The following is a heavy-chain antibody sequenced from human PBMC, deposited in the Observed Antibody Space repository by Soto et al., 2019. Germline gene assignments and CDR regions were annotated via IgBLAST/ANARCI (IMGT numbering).Heavy chain of an antibody. V-gene: IGHV4-59*01. CDR3: AREYSNSPEAFDS. Sequence: PSETLSLTCTVSGGSTTSDYWSWIRQPPGKGLEWLGYIFHSLGAKYNPSLGSRGTISLDTSRNQFSLKLSSVTAADTAMFYCAREYSNSPEAFDSWGQGTLVTVSS. J-gene: IGHJ4*02. CDR1: GGSTTSDY. D-gene: IGHD6-6*01. CDR2: IFHSLGA.